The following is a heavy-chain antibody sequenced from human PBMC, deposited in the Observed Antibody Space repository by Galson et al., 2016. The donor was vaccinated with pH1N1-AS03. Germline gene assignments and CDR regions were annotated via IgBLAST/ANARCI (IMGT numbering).Heavy chain of an antibody. Sequence: SVKVSCKASGDTFSNYALSWVRQAPGQGLDWMGGVIPTLGITKHAQKFQDRVTISADKSTTIAYLELSSLRSEDTAVYYCARDRYFSGWSYEGWFDPWGQGTLVTVSS. CDR2: VIPTLGIT. CDR3: ARDRYFSGWSYEGWFDP. J-gene: IGHJ5*02. CDR1: GDTFSNYA. D-gene: IGHD1-26*01. V-gene: IGHV1-69*10.